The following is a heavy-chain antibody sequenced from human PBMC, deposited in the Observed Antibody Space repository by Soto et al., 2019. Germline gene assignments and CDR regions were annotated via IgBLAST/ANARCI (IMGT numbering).Heavy chain of an antibody. CDR3: ARLPGAFYYDNGDYDFLDY. D-gene: IGHD3-3*01. CDR2: VYPDDNT. Sequence: GGSLRLSCAASGLSVVGSYMNWFRQSEQKGLEWISVVYPDDNTYYAESVRGRFTVSRDRSKYTVSLQMNSLRAEDTAVYYCARLPGAFYYDNGDYDFLDYWGQGTLVTVSS. V-gene: IGHV3-53*01. J-gene: IGHJ4*02. CDR1: GLSVVGSY.